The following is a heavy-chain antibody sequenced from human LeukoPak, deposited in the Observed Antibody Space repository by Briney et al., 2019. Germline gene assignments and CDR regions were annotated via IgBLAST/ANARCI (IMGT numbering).Heavy chain of an antibody. CDR2: VYTSGST. D-gene: IGHD3-22*01. J-gene: IGHJ6*03. Sequence: SETLCLTCTVSGGSISSYYWGWIRQPPGKGLECIGYVYTSGSTIYNPSLKSRVTISVNTSKNQFSLKLSSVTAADTAVYYCARHYYDSSGSYYYYYMDVWGKGTTVTVSS. V-gene: IGHV4-4*09. CDR1: GGSISSYY. CDR3: ARHYYDSSGSYYYYYMDV.